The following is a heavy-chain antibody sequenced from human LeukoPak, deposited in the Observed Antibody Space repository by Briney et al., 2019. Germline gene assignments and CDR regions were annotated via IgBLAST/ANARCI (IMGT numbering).Heavy chain of an antibody. CDR3: AKAPVTTCRGAFCYPFDY. J-gene: IGHJ4*02. V-gene: IGHV3-23*01. Sequence: GGSLRLSCAASGFTLSSYAMSWVRQAPGKGLEWVSAISDTGNTYHADSVKGRFTISRDSSKNTLFLQMNRLRPEDAAIYYCAKAPVTTCRGAFCYPFDYWGLGTLVTVSS. D-gene: IGHD2-15*01. CDR2: ISDTGNT. CDR1: GFTLSSYA.